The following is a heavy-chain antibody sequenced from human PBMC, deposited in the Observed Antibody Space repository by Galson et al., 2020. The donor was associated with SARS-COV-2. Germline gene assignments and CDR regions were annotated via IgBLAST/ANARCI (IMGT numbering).Heavy chain of an antibody. CDR1: GYTFTGYY. CDR3: ARAGTGYSSGWYGPNYYYGMDV. Sequence: ASVKVSCKASGYTFTGYYMHWVRQAPGQGLEWMGWINPNSGGTNYAPKFQGWVTMTRDTSISTAYMELSRLRSDDTAVYYCARAGTGYSSGWYGPNYYYGMDVWGQGTTVTVSS. D-gene: IGHD6-19*01. CDR2: INPNSGGT. J-gene: IGHJ6*02. V-gene: IGHV1-2*04.